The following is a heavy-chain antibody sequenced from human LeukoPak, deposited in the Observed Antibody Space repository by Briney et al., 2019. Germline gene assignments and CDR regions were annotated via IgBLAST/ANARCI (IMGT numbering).Heavy chain of an antibody. D-gene: IGHD4-17*01. CDR2: IKSKTDGGTT. CDR1: GFTFSNAW. J-gene: IGHJ6*02. CDR3: ARDRGTTVTTYGYYGMDV. V-gene: IGHV3-15*01. Sequence: GGSLRLSCAASGFTFSNAWMSWVRQAPGKGLEWVGRIKSKTDGGTTDYAAPVKGRFTISRDDSKNTLYLQMNSLRAEDTAVYYCARDRGTTVTTYGYYGMDVWGQGTTVTVSS.